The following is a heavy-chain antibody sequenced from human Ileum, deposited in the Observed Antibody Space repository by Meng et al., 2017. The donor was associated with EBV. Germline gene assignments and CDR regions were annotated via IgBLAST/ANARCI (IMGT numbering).Heavy chain of an antibody. CDR1: GDSVSSNSVT. Sequence: QVQLQQSGPGVVKPSQTLSLTCAISGDSVSSNSVTWNWIRQSPSGGLEWLGRTYYRSEWSFDYALSMRSRITINSDTSKNQISLQLNSVTPDDTAIYYCARGAMAGRPWSSWGQGTLVTVSS. CDR2: TYYRSEWSF. CDR3: ARGAMAGRPWSS. D-gene: IGHD6-19*01. J-gene: IGHJ1*01. V-gene: IGHV6-1*01.